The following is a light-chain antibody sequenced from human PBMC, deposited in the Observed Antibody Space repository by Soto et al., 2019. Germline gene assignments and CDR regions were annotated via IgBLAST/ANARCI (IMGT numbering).Light chain of an antibody. CDR2: EVS. CDR1: SSDVGGYNY. Sequence: QSALTQPASVSGSPGQSITISCTGTSSDVGGYNYVSWYQHHPVKAPKLIIYEVSNRPSGVSDRFSGSRSGNTASLTISGLQAEDESDYYCISYTSSSTWVFGGATKLTVL. V-gene: IGLV2-14*01. J-gene: IGLJ3*02. CDR3: ISYTSSSTWV.